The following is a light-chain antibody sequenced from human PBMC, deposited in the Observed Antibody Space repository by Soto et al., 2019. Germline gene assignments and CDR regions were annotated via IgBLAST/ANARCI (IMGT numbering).Light chain of an antibody. Sequence: QSALTQPASVSGSPGQSITISCIGTSSDVGGYNYVSWYQQHPDKAPKLVIYNVSNRPSGVSDRFSGSKSGNTASLIISGLQAEDAADYYCSSYTSISTVVFGGGTKLTVL. J-gene: IGLJ2*01. V-gene: IGLV2-14*01. CDR1: SSDVGGYNY. CDR3: SSYTSISTVV. CDR2: NVS.